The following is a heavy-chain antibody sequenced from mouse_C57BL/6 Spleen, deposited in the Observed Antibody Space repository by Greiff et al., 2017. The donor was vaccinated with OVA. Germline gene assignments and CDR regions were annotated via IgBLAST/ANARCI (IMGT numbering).Heavy chain of an antibody. CDR2: IYPGDGDT. CDR1: GYAFSSSW. V-gene: IGHV1-82*01. CDR3: ARQLTGVDY. D-gene: IGHD4-1*01. Sequence: VKLMESGPELVKPGASVKISCKASGYAFSSSWMNWVKQRPGKGLEWIGRIYPGDGDTNYNGKFKGKATLTADKSSSTAYMQLSSLTSEDSAVYFCARQLTGVDYWGQGTTLTVSS. J-gene: IGHJ2*01.